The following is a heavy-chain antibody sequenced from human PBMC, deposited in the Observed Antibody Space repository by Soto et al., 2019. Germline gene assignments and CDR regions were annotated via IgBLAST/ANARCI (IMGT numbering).Heavy chain of an antibody. J-gene: IGHJ4*02. CDR3: ARRTVTTTFDY. V-gene: IGHV4-59*08. Sequence: LYLTRTASGGTISSYYVSLIRKPPGKGLEWIGYIYYSGSTNYNPSLKSRVTISVDTSKNQFSLKLSSVTAADTAVSYCARRTVTTTFDYWGKGTLVTVSS. CDR2: IYYSGST. CDR1: GGTISSYY. D-gene: IGHD4-4*01.